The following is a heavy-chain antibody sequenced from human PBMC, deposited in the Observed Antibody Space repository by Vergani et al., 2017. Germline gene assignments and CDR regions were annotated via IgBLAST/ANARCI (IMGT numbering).Heavy chain of an antibody. J-gene: IGHJ4*02. D-gene: IGHD6-19*01. V-gene: IGHV2-26*01. Sequence: QVTLKESGPVLVKPTETLTLTCTVSGFSLSNARMGVSWSRQPPGKALEWLAHIVSNDEKSYSTSLKSRLTISKDTSKSQVVLTMTNMDPVDTATYYCARSEWLVRFGLDYWGQGTLGTVAS. CDR3: ARSEWLVRFGLDY. CDR2: IVSNDEK. CDR1: GFSLSNARMG.